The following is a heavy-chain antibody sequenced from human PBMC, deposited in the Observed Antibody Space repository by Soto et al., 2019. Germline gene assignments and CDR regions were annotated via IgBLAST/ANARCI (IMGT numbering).Heavy chain of an antibody. D-gene: IGHD3-3*01. CDR1: GGSISSGGYY. CDR3: AREGIGTIFGVVPSYFDY. J-gene: IGHJ4*02. Sequence: QVQLQESGPGLVKPSQTLSLTCTVSGGSISSGGYYWSWIRQHPGKGLEWIGYIYYSGSTYYNPSLKSRVTISVDTSKNQFSLKLSSVTAADTAVYYCAREGIGTIFGVVPSYFDYWGQGTLVNVSS. CDR2: IYYSGST. V-gene: IGHV4-31*03.